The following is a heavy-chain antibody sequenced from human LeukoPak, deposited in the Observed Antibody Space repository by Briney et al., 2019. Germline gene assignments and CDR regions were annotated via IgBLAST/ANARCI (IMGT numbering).Heavy chain of an antibody. CDR3: ARSGVGYCSSTSCYKYQNWFDP. D-gene: IGHD2-2*02. V-gene: IGHV4-34*01. Sequence: SETLSLTCAVYGGSFSGYYWSWIRQPPGKGLEWIGEINHSGSTNYNPSLKSRVTISVDTSKNQFSLKLSSVTAADTAVYCCARSGVGYCSSTSCYKYQNWFDPWGQGTLVTVSS. CDR1: GGSFSGYY. CDR2: INHSGST. J-gene: IGHJ5*02.